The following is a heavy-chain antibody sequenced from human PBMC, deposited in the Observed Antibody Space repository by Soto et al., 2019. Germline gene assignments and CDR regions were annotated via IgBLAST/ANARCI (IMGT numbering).Heavy chain of an antibody. Sequence: GGSLRLSCAASGFTFDNYAMHWVRQAPGKGLEWVAGISWNSDDVDYAASVKGRIIISRDNAKNSLYLQMNSLRAEDTALYFCARAPGNYFDYWGQGALVTVSS. CDR3: ARAPGNYFDY. CDR2: ISWNSDDV. V-gene: IGHV3-9*01. CDR1: GFTFDNYA. J-gene: IGHJ4*02.